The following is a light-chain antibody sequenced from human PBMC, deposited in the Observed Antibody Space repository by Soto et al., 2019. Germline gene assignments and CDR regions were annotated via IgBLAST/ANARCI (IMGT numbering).Light chain of an antibody. CDR2: KAS. CDR1: QSISSW. Sequence: DIQMTQSPSTLSASVGDRVTITCRASQSISSWLAWYQQKPGKAPKLLIYKASSLDSGVPSRSSGSGSGTEFTLTISSLQPDDFATYYCQQYNSYAWTFGQGKKVEIK. CDR3: QQYNSYAWT. V-gene: IGKV1-5*03. J-gene: IGKJ1*01.